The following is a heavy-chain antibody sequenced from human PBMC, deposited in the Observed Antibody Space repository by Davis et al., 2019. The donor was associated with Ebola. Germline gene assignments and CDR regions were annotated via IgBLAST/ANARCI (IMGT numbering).Heavy chain of an antibody. D-gene: IGHD2-2*01. CDR3: AKVPGRYCSSTSCSHLVATGYHRY. Sequence: GESLKISCAASGFTFSSYAMSWVRQAPGKGLEWVSAISGSGGSTYYADSVKGRFTISRDNSKNTLYLQMNSLRAEDTAVYYCAKVPGRYCSSTSCSHLVATGYHRYWGQGTLVTVSS. J-gene: IGHJ4*02. V-gene: IGHV3-23*01. CDR1: GFTFSSYA. CDR2: ISGSGGST.